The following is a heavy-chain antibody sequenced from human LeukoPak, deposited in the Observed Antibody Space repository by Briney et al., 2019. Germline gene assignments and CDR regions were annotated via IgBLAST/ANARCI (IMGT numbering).Heavy chain of an antibody. CDR3: AKDLGTGYSYGYDY. CDR1: GFIFSDYV. V-gene: IGHV3-23*01. D-gene: IGHD5-18*01. CDR2: ISGGGGST. Sequence: GGSLRLSCAASGFIFSDYVMSWVRQAPGKGLEWVSGISGGGGSTYYADSVKGRFTISRDNSKNTLYLQMNSLRAEDTAVYYCAKDLGTGYSYGYDYWGQGTLVTVSS. J-gene: IGHJ4*02.